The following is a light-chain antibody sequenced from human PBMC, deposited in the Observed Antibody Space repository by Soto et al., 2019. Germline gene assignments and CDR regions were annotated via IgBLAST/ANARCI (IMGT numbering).Light chain of an antibody. CDR3: QQYENLPT. J-gene: IGKJ5*01. V-gene: IGKV1-9*01. CDR2: AAS. Sequence: IQLTQSPSSLSASVGYRFTITCRASQGIGSYLAWYQQKPGEAPKLLIFAASTLQSGVPSRFRGSGSGTDFTFTISRLQPEDIATYYCQQYENLPTFGQGTRLEIK. CDR1: QGIGSY.